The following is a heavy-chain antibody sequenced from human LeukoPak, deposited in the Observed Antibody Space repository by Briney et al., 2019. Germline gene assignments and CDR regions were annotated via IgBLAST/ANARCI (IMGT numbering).Heavy chain of an antibody. D-gene: IGHD1-26*01. Sequence: GGSLRLSCAASGFTFSSYGMHWVRQAPGKGLEWVAVISYDGSNKYYADSVKGRFTISRDNSKNTLYLQMNSLRAEDTAVYYCARDRNVGIVGGSRQYYYYYYGMDVWGQGTTVTVSS. CDR2: ISYDGSNK. J-gene: IGHJ6*02. CDR3: ARDRNVGIVGGSRQYYYYYYGMDV. CDR1: GFTFSSYG. V-gene: IGHV3-30*03.